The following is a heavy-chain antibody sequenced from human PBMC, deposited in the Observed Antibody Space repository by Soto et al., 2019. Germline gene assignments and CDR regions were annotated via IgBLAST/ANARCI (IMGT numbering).Heavy chain of an antibody. CDR1: GGSINSYW. Sequence: AETLSLTCSVSGGSINSYWWSWIRQPAGKGLEWIGRVYSSGTTDYNPSLNSRATLSVETSKNQFSLKLSSVTAADTAVYYCARDIGSYAYGEGYWGQGIQVTVYS. D-gene: IGHD3-10*01. CDR3: ARDIGSYAYGEGY. V-gene: IGHV4-4*07. J-gene: IGHJ4*02. CDR2: VYSSGTT.